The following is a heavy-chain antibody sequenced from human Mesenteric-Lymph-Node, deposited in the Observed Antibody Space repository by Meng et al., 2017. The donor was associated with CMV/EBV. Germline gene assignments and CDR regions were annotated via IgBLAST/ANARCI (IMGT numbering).Heavy chain of an antibody. CDR1: GFTCNYYN. V-gene: IGHV3-21*01. J-gene: IGHJ4*02. CDR3: ARDAPLWGEYYFDY. CDR2: ISTSSSYI. D-gene: IGHD3-10*01. Sequence: SGFTCNYYNMHWVRQAPGKGLEWVSSISTSSSYIYYAVSLKGRFTISRDNAKNSLYLQMNSLRADDTAVYYCARDAPLWGEYYFDYWGQGTLVTVSS.